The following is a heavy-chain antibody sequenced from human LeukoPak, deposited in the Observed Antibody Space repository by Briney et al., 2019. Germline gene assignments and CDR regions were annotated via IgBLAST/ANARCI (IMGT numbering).Heavy chain of an antibody. V-gene: IGHV4-39*01. CDR3: ARQPGLAAFDI. CDR2: IYYSGRT. CDR1: PDSISSSSHY. J-gene: IGHJ3*02. Sequence: SETLSLTCSVSPDSISSSSHYWGWIRQPPGRGLEWVGSIYYSGRTYYNPSLQSRVTISVDTSKNQFSLKLDSVTAADTAVFYCARQPGLAAFDIWGQGTLVTVSS.